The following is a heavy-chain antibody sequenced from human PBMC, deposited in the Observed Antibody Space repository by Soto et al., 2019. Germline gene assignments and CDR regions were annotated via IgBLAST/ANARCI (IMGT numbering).Heavy chain of an antibody. D-gene: IGHD3-3*02. Sequence: VSCKASGYTFTSYAMHWVRQAPGQRLEWMGWINAGNGNTKYSQKFQGRVTITRDTSASTAYMELSSLRSEDTAVYYCARRELADYYYYGIDVWGQGTTVTVSS. CDR2: INAGNGNT. V-gene: IGHV1-3*01. CDR3: ARRELADYYYYGIDV. CDR1: GYTFTSYA. J-gene: IGHJ6*02.